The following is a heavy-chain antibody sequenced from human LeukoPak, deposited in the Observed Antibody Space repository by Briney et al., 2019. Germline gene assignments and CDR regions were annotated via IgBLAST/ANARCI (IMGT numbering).Heavy chain of an antibody. CDR3: ARGGTYGSGSDQHTTLDY. J-gene: IGHJ4*02. V-gene: IGHV4-59*10. Sequence: SGTLSLTCAVSGGSFSPHYWSWIRQPAGKGLEWIARVHASGSPNYNPYVKSRVIISVDKSKQQFSLNLNSVTAADTAVYYCARGGTYGSGSDQHTTLDYWGQGTLVTVSS. D-gene: IGHD3-10*01. CDR1: GGSFSPHY. CDR2: VHASGSP.